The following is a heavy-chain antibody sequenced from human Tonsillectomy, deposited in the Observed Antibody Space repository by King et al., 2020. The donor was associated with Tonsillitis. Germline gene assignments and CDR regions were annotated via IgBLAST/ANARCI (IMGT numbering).Heavy chain of an antibody. J-gene: IGHJ4*02. CDR2: IHHNGNT. D-gene: IGHD5-18*01. V-gene: IGHV4-59*01. Sequence: QLQESGPGLVKPSETLSLSCIVYGDSISSDYWSWVRQPPGKGLEWIGHIHHNGNTKSNPSLKSRVSMSVDTSKNQFSLKLTSVTAADTAVYFCARIKAYGYGYDIADYFDYWGQGTLVTVSS. CDR1: GDSISSDY. CDR3: ARIKAYGYGYDIADYFDY.